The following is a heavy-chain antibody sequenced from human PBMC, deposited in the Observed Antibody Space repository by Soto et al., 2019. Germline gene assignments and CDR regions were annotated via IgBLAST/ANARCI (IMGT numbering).Heavy chain of an antibody. D-gene: IGHD5-12*01. CDR1: GSTFAISV. V-gene: IGHV1-69*13. Sequence: SVKVSCKASGSTFAISVFNWVRQAPGQGLEWMGGIISIFGTPNYSQKFLGRVTITADESTSTGYMELSNLRSDDTAIYYCARDLGSRYEPGDYWGQGTQVTVSS. J-gene: IGHJ4*02. CDR3: ARDLGSRYEPGDY. CDR2: IISIFGTP.